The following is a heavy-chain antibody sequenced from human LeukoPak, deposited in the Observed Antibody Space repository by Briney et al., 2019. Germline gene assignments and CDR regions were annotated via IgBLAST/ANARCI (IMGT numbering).Heavy chain of an antibody. V-gene: IGHV3-23*01. D-gene: IGHD2-2*01. CDR2: ISGSGGST. CDR1: GFTFSSYA. CDR3: AKDRGYCSSTSCLYFDY. J-gene: IGHJ4*02. Sequence: GGSLRLSCAASGFTFSSYAMSWVRQAPGKGLEWVSAISGSGGSTYYADSVKGRFTISRDNSKNTLYLQMNSLRAEGTAVYYCAKDRGYCSSTSCLYFDYWGQGTLVTVSS.